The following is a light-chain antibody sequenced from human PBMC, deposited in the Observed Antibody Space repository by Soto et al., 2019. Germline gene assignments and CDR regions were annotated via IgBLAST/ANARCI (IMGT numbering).Light chain of an antibody. J-gene: IGLJ1*01. Sequence: QSALTQPPSASGSPGQSVTIPCTGTSSDVGGYSYVSWYQQHPSKAHKLMIYEVSKRPSGVPDRFSGSKSGNTASLTVSGLQAEDEDDYYCGSYAGSDTYVFGTGTKVTVL. CDR1: SSDVGGYSY. CDR3: GSYAGSDTYV. V-gene: IGLV2-8*01. CDR2: EVS.